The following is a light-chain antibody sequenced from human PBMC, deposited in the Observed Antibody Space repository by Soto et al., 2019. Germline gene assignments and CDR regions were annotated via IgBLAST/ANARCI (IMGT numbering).Light chain of an antibody. J-gene: IGKJ4*01. CDR3: QHYVTWPLT. Sequence: EIVLKQSPATLSLSPGDRATLSCRASQGIGDTLAWYQQKPGQTPRLLIYDTSIRATGVPARFSGSRSGAEFTLTISSLQSEDFAVYYCQHYVTWPLTFGGGTKVDI. CDR2: DTS. CDR1: QGIGDT. V-gene: IGKV3-15*01.